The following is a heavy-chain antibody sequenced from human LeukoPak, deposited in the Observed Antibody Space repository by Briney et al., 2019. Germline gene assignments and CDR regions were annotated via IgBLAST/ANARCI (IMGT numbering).Heavy chain of an antibody. V-gene: IGHV3-7*01. J-gene: IGHJ3*02. CDR1: GFTFSKYW. D-gene: IGHD2-21*02. CDR3: ASTYVVVAAVHDAFHI. Sequence: GGSLRLSCAASGFTFSKYWMSWVRQAPGKGLEWVANIKQDGSEKYYVDSVKGRFTISRGNAKNSLYLQMNSLRAEDTAVYYCASTYVVVAAVHDAFHIWGQGTMVTVSS. CDR2: IKQDGSEK.